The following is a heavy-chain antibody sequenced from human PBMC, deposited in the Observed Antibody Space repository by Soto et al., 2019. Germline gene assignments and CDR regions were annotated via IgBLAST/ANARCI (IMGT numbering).Heavy chain of an antibody. J-gene: IGHJ3*02. Sequence: GGSLRLSCAASGFTFSSYSMSWVRQAPGKGLEWVSAISGSGGSTYYADSVKGRFTISRDNSKNTLYLQMNSLRAEDTAVYYCAKDNKRLGRIDAFDIWGQGTMVTVSS. CDR2: ISGSGGST. D-gene: IGHD6-25*01. CDR3: AKDNKRLGRIDAFDI. V-gene: IGHV3-23*01. CDR1: GFTFSSYS.